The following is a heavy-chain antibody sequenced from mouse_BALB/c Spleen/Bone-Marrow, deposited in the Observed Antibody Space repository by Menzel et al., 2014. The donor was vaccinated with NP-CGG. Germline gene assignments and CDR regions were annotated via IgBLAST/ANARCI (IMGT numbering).Heavy chain of an antibody. CDR1: GYTFSNYW. V-gene: IGHV1-9*01. J-gene: IGHJ2*01. Sequence: QVQLKESGGELMKPGASVKISCKATGYTFSNYWIQWVKQRPGHGPEWIGEILPGSDNTNYNEKFKGKATFTADTSSNTAYMQLSSLTSEDSAVYYCARGNPFDFWGQCTTLTVSS. CDR2: ILPGSDNT. CDR3: ARGNPFDF.